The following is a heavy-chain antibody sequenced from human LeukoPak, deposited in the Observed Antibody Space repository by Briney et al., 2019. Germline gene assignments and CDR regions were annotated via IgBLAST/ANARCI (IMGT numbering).Heavy chain of an antibody. Sequence: GGSLRLSCAASGITVSGTYMSWVRQVPGKGLEWVSIIYAAGSTYYADSVEGRFTISRDGSKNTLYLQMNSLRTEDTAVYHCARDRGWLRFEFDYWGQGTLVTVSS. D-gene: IGHD5-12*01. CDR2: IYAAGST. CDR1: GITVSGTY. J-gene: IGHJ4*02. CDR3: ARDRGWLRFEFDY. V-gene: IGHV3-66*01.